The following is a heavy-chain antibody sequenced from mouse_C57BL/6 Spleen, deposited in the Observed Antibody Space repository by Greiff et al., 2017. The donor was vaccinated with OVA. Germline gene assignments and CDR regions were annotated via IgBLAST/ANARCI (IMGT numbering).Heavy chain of an antibody. CDR3: ARHGLHGSCFDY. V-gene: IGHV1-62-2*01. Sequence: QVHVKQSGAELVKPGASVKLSCKASGYTFTEYTIHWVKQRSGQGLEWIGWFYPGSGSIKYNEKFKDKATLTADKSSSTVYMELSRLTSEDSAVYCCARHGLHGSCFDYWGQGTTLTVSS. CDR1: GYTFTEYT. CDR2: FYPGSGSI. D-gene: IGHD1-1*01. J-gene: IGHJ2*01.